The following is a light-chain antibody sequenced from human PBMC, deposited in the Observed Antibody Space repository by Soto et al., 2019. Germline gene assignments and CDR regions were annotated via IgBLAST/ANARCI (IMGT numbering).Light chain of an antibody. CDR3: QQYNNRPRT. Sequence: EIVLTQSPGTLSLSPVQRATLSCMASQSVSGDYLAWYQQKPGQAPRLLIYGASSRATGIPDRFSGSGSGTDFTLTINSLQSEDFAVYYCQQYNNRPRTFGQGTKVDIK. CDR1: QSVSGDY. CDR2: GAS. V-gene: IGKV3-20*01. J-gene: IGKJ1*01.